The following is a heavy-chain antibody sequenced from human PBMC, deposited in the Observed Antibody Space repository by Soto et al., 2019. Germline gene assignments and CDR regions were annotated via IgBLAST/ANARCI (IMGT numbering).Heavy chain of an antibody. CDR3: TTDREYSSGWKLDY. Sequence: EVQLVESGGGLVKPGGSLRLSCAASGFTFSNAWMNWVRQAPGKGLEWVGRIKSKTDGGTTDYAAPVKGRFTISRDDSKNTLYLQMNRLKTEDTAVYYCTTDREYSSGWKLDYWGQGTLVTVSS. V-gene: IGHV3-15*07. CDR2: IKSKTDGGTT. D-gene: IGHD6-19*01. CDR1: GFTFSNAW. J-gene: IGHJ4*02.